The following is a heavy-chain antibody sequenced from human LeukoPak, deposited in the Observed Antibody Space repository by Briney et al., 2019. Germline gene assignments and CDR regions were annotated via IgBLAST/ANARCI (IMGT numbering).Heavy chain of an antibody. CDR1: GFTLSSYA. CDR2: ISGSGGST. Sequence: GGSLRLSCAASGFTLSSYAMSWVRQAPGKGLEWVSAISGSGGSTYYADSVKGRFTISRDNSKNTLYLQMNSLRAEDTAVYYCAKDSGSGSYFMSVGDFDYWGQGTLVTVSS. D-gene: IGHD3-10*01. J-gene: IGHJ4*02. V-gene: IGHV3-23*01. CDR3: AKDSGSGSYFMSVGDFDY.